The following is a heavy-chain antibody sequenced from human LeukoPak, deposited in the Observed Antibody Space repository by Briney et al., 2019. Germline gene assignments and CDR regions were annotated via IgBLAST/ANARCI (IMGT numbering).Heavy chain of an antibody. CDR2: ISGSGGGT. V-gene: IGHV3-23*01. CDR3: AKAPRFGDHATEYYYYYMHV. CDR1: GFTFTSYA. Sequence: GGSLRLSCAATGFTFTSYAMSWVRQAPGKGLEWVSGISGSGGGTFYADSVKGRFTISRDNSKNTPYLQMNSLRVEDTAVYYCAKAPRFGDHATEYYYYYMHVWGKGTTVTVSS. J-gene: IGHJ6*03. D-gene: IGHD3-16*01.